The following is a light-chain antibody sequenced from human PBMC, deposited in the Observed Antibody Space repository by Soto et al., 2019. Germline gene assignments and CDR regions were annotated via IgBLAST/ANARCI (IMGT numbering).Light chain of an antibody. V-gene: IGKV3-20*01. CDR2: GAS. CDR3: QQYGSSSLT. Sequence: EIVLTQSPGTLSLSPGERATLSCRASQSVSSSYLAWYQQKPGQAPRLLIYGASSRATGIPERFSGSGSGTDFTRSNSRLEPEECAVYYCQQYGSSSLTVGPGNNVDI. CDR1: QSVSSSY. J-gene: IGKJ3*01.